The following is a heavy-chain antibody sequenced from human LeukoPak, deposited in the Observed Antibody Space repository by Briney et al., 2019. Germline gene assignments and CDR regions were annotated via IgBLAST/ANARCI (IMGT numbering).Heavy chain of an antibody. CDR3: ARTLPYSSSSFDYFDY. D-gene: IGHD6-6*01. J-gene: IGHJ4*02. Sequence: ASVKVSCKASGGTFSSYTISWVRQAPGQGLEWMGRIIPIFGIANYAQKFQGRVTITADKSTSTAYMELSSLRSEDTAVYYCARTLPYSSSSFDYFDYWGQGTLVTVSS. CDR2: IIPIFGIA. V-gene: IGHV1-69*02. CDR1: GGTFSSYT.